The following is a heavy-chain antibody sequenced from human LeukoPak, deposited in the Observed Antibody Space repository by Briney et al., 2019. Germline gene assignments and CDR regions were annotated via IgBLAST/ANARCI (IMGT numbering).Heavy chain of an antibody. J-gene: IGHJ4*02. V-gene: IGHV3-9*01. CDR2: ISWNSGSI. D-gene: IGHD3-3*01. CDR1: GFTFDDYA. CDR3: ARGHYDFWSGYYYFDY. Sequence: GRSLRLSCAASGFTFDDYAMHWVRQAPGKGLEWVSGISWNSGSIGYADSVKGRFTISRDNAKNSLYLQMNSLRAEDTAVYYCARGHYDFWSGYYYFDYWGQGTLVTVSS.